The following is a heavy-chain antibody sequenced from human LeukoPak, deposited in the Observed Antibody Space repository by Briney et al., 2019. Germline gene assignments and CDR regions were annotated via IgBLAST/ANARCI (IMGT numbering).Heavy chain of an antibody. J-gene: IGHJ4*02. CDR1: GGPFSGYY. CDR3: ARGWSVYCGGDCYSFDY. CDR2: INHSGST. D-gene: IGHD2-21*02. V-gene: IGHV4-34*01. Sequence: PSETLSLTCAVYGGPFSGYYWSWIRQPPGKGLEWIGEINHSGSTNYNPSLKSRVTISVDTSKNQFSLKLSSVTAADTAVYYCARGWSVYCGGDCYSFDYWGQGTLVTVSS.